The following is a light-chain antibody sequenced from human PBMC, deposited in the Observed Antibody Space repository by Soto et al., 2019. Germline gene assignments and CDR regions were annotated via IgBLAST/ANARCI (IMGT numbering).Light chain of an antibody. J-gene: IGKJ4*01. Sequence: EIVLTQSPGTLSLSPGERATLSCRTSQSVRSSHLAWYQQKPGQAPRLLIYGASSRATGIPDRFNGSGSGTDFTLTISRLEPEDFAVYHCQQYSSSPLTFGGGTKVEIK. V-gene: IGKV3-20*01. CDR1: QSVRSSH. CDR2: GAS. CDR3: QQYSSSPLT.